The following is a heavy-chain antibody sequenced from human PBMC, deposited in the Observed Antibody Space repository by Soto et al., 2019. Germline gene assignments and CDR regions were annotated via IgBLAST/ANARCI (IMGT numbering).Heavy chain of an antibody. CDR3: AKDIAVAKHAGDFDY. Sequence: PGGSLRLSCAASGFTFSSYGMHWVRQAPGKGLEWVAVISYDGSNKYYADSVKGRFTISRDNSKNTLYLQMNSLRAEDTAVYYCAKDIAVAKHAGDFDYWGQGTLVTVSS. J-gene: IGHJ4*02. CDR2: ISYDGSNK. D-gene: IGHD6-19*01. V-gene: IGHV3-30*18. CDR1: GFTFSSYG.